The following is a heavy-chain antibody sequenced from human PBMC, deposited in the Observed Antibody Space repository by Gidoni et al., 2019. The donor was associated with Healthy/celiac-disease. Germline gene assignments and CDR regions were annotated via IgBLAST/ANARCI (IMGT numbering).Heavy chain of an antibody. V-gene: IGHV4-39*01. CDR3: ARHCGGDCYYAFDI. CDR1: GGSISSSSYY. CDR2: IYYSGST. D-gene: IGHD2-21*02. Sequence: QLQLQESGPGLVKPSETLCLTCTVSGGSISSSSYYWGWIRQPPGKGLVWIGSIYYSGSTYYTPSLKSRVTISVDTSKNQFSLKLSSVTAADTAVYYCARHCGGDCYYAFDIWGQGTMVTVSS. J-gene: IGHJ3*02.